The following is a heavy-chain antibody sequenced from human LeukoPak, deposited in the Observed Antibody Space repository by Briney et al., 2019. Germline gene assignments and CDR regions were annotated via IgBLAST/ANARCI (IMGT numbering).Heavy chain of an antibody. CDR3: ARDPAVGAVAGRVYFDY. CDR1: GFTFSSYG. D-gene: IGHD6-19*01. J-gene: IGHJ4*02. Sequence: GGSLRLSCAASGFTFSSYGMHWVRQAPGKGLEWVAVIWYDGSNKYHADSVKGRFTISRDNSRNTLYLQMNSLRAEDTAVYYCARDPAVGAVAGRVYFDYWGQGTLVTVSS. V-gene: IGHV3-33*08. CDR2: IWYDGSNK.